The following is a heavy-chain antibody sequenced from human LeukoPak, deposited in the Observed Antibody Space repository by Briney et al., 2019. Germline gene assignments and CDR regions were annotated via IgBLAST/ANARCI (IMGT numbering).Heavy chain of an antibody. CDR3: ARESGTKYYFDY. V-gene: IGHV4-59*01. CDR1: GGSIRSYY. Sequence: SETLSPTCAVSGGSIRSYYWSWVRQSPGKGLEWVGYIHYTGSTNYNPSLKSRVTISADTSKNQFSLKLSSVTAADTAVYFCARESGTKYYFDYWGQGTLVTVSS. J-gene: IGHJ4*02. CDR2: IHYTGST. D-gene: IGHD1-7*01.